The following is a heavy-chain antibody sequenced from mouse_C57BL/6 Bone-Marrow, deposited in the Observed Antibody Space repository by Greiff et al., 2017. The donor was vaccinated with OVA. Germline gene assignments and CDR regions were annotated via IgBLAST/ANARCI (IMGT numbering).Heavy chain of an antibody. CDR2: IYPRSGNT. V-gene: IGHV1-81*01. CDR1: GYTFTSYG. J-gene: IGHJ4*01. CDR3: ARWRKGKGPSMDY. Sequence: LVESGAELARPGASVKLSCKASGYTFTSYGISWVKQRTGQGLEWIGEIYPRSGNTYYNEKFKGKATLTADKSSSTAYMELRSLTSEDSAVYFCARWRKGKGPSMDYWGQGTSVTVSS. D-gene: IGHD1-3*01.